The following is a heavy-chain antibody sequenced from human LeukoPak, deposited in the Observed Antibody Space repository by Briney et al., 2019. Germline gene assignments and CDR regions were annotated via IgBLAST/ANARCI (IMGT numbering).Heavy chain of an antibody. CDR2: IYNSGSA. V-gene: IGHV4-30-4*01. Sequence: PSETLSLTCTVPGVSINSGAYYWTWIRQPPGKGLEYIGHIYNSGSAHYNPSLQSRLTISVDTSKNQFSLKLSSVTAADTAVYYRARGLGTTQYYYYYGMDVWGQGTTVTVSS. CDR3: ARGLGTTQYYYYYGMDV. D-gene: IGHD4-11*01. J-gene: IGHJ6*02. CDR1: GVSINSGAYY.